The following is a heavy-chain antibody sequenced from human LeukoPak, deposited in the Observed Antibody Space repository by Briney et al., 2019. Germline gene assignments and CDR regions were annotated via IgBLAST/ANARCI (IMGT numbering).Heavy chain of an antibody. CDR2: VYYSGST. Sequence: SSETLPLTCTVSGGSISTYYWSWIRQPPGKGLEWIGYVYYSGSTNYNPSLKSRVTISADTSKNQFSLRLRSVTAADTAVYYCARGLNNRKSGRRFDVFEIWGQGTMVTVSS. CDR1: GGSISTYY. J-gene: IGHJ3*02. CDR3: ARGLNNRKSGRRFDVFEI. V-gene: IGHV4-59*01. D-gene: IGHD1-14*01.